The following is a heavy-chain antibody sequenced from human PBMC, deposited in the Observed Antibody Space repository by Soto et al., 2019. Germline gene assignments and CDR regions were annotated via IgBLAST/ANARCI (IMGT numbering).Heavy chain of an antibody. V-gene: IGHV3-23*01. D-gene: IGHD2-2*01. CDR1: GFTFSSYA. J-gene: IGHJ4*02. CDR2: ISGSAGST. CDR3: AKRGHFCSSTTCYSYNFDY. Sequence: GGSLRLSCAASGFTFSSYAMSWVRQAPGKGLEWVSSISGSAGSTYYADSVKGRFTISRDNSKNTLYLQMNSLRAEDTAVYYCAKRGHFCSSTTCYSYNFDYWGQGTLVTVS.